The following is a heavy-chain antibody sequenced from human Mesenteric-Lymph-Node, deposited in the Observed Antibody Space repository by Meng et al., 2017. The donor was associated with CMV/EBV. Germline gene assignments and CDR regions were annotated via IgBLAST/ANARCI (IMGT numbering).Heavy chain of an antibody. Sequence: GESLKISCAASGFSFNDYSFNWVRQAPGKGLEWVSSISSSISFMYYGDSLKGRFTISRDNAKNSVYLQMDSLRPEDTAVYYCARAILEFPYYYGMDVWGQGTTVTVSS. CDR1: GFSFNDYS. J-gene: IGHJ6*02. CDR3: ARAILEFPYYYGMDV. D-gene: IGHD3-10*01. V-gene: IGHV3-21*01. CDR2: ISSSISFM.